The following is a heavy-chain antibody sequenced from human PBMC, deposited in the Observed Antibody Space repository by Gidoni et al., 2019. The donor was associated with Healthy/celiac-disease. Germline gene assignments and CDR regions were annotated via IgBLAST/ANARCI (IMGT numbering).Heavy chain of an antibody. J-gene: IGHJ5*02. CDR3: ARVGYSSSWDADNWFDP. CDR1: AGTFTRFT. V-gene: IGHV1-69*02. CDR2: IIPIHGKA. D-gene: IGHD6-13*01. Sequence: VQLVQSGAEGHKPGSLVQVSCHASAGTFTRFTIRWVRQAPGQGVEWMGRIIPIHGKANEGQKFKGRVTVTEEKSTRTAYMELSSRRSEDRAVYYWARVGYSSSWDADNWFDPWGQGTLVTVSS.